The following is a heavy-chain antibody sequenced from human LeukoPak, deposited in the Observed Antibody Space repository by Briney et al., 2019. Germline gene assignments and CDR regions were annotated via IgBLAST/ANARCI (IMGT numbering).Heavy chain of an antibody. CDR2: IDYGGGT. D-gene: IGHD1-1*01. Sequence: SETLSLTWTVSGGSISSGSSYWGRGSYYWGWIRQPPGKGLEWIGSIDYGGGTYYNPSLKSRLTMSVDTSKNHFSLKLSSVTAADTAVYYCARTAKYQLGWFDPRGQGTLVTVSS. CDR3: ARTAKYQLGWFDP. V-gene: IGHV4-39*07. CDR1: GGSISSGSSYWGRGSYY. J-gene: IGHJ5*02.